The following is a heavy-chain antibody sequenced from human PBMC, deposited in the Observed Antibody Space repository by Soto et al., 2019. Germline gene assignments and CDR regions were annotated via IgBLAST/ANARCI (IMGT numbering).Heavy chain of an antibody. CDR3: ARVTRCEQWLVLSYYYMAV. V-gene: IGHV1-8*01. J-gene: IGHJ6*03. CDR1: GYTFTSYD. CDR2: MNPNSGNT. Sequence: QVQLVQSGTEVKKPGASVKVSCKASGYTFTSYDINWVRQATGQGLEWMGWMNPNSGNTCYAQKFQGRVTMTRNTSTSPAYMEPSSMRSEETVVYYGARVTRCEQWLVLSYYYMAVWGKVTTVTVSS. D-gene: IGHD6-19*01.